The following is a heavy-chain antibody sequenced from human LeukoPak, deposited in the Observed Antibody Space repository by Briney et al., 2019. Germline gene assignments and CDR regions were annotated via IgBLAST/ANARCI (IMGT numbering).Heavy chain of an antibody. CDR1: GGSISSYY. J-gene: IGHJ4*02. V-gene: IGHV4-59*12. D-gene: IGHD1-26*01. Sequence: VKPSETLSLTCTVSGGSISSYYWSWIRQPPGKGLEWIGYIYYSGSTYYNPSLKSRVTISVDTSKNQFSLKLSSVTAADTAVYYCASAWAQEYYFDYWGQGTLVTVSS. CDR3: ASAWAQEYYFDY. CDR2: IYYSGST.